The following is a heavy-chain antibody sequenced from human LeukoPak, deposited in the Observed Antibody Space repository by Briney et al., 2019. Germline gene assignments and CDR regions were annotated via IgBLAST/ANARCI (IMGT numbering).Heavy chain of an antibody. Sequence: GGSLRLSCAASGFNSGNYWMSWVRQAPGQRLEWLANRKQDGIETYYLDSVKGRFTISRDSARNSVYLQMNSLRADETAVYFCARFIASPGPDAFDIWGQGTLVTVSS. D-gene: IGHD6-13*01. J-gene: IGHJ3*02. CDR2: RKQDGIET. V-gene: IGHV3-7*01. CDR1: GFNSGNYW. CDR3: ARFIASPGPDAFDI.